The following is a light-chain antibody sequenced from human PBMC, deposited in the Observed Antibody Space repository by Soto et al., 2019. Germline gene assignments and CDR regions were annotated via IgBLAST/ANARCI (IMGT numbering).Light chain of an antibody. CDR2: DAS. CDR3: QQYNWPPTWT. CDR1: QSVSSY. Sequence: EIVLTQFPATLSLSPGERATLSCRASQSVSSYLAWYQQKPGQAPRLLIYDASKRAPGIPARFRGSWSGPEFTLTISSLQSEDFAVYYCQQYNWPPTWTFGQGTKVDI. V-gene: IGKV3-11*01. J-gene: IGKJ1*01.